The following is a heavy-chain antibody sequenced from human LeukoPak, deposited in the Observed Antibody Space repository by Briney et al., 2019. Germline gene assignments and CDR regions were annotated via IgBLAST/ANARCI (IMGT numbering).Heavy chain of an antibody. D-gene: IGHD3-22*01. CDR1: GGSISSGGYS. Sequence: KSSQTLSLTCAVSGGSISSGGYSWSWIRQPPGKGLEWIGYIYHSGSTYYNPSLKSRVTISIDRSKNQFSLKLSSVTAADTAVYYCARDTDVVRAFDIWGQGTMVTVSS. J-gene: IGHJ3*02. CDR3: ARDTDVVRAFDI. CDR2: IYHSGST. V-gene: IGHV4-30-2*01.